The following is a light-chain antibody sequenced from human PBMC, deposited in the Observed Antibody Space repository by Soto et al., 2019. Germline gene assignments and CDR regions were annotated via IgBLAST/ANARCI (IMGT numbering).Light chain of an antibody. CDR3: ATWDTSQRGVI. V-gene: IGLV1-51*01. J-gene: IGLJ2*01. Sequence: QSVLTQPPSLSAAPGQTVSISCSGSSSNVGINDVSWYQHVPGTAPRLLIYDSYKRPSGIPDRFSGSKSGTSATLGITGLQTGDEGDYYCATWDTSQRGVIFGGGTKLTV. CDR1: SSNVGIND. CDR2: DSY.